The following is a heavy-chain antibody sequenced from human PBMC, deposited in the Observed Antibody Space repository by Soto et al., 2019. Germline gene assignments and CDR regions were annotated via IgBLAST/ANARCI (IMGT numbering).Heavy chain of an antibody. CDR1: GGTFSSYT. CDR2: IIPILGIA. CDR3: SREMVCYSSSSVLSPFYP. Sequence: SVKVSCKASGGTFSSYTISWVRQAPGQGLEWMGRIIPILGIANYAQKFQGRVTITADKSTSTAYMELSSLRSEDTALYYCSREMVCYSSSSVLSPFYPWGQGTLVTVSS. D-gene: IGHD6-6*01. V-gene: IGHV1-69*04. J-gene: IGHJ5*02.